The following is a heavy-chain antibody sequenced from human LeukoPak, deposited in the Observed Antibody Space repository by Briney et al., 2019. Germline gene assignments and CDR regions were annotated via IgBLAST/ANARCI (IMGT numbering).Heavy chain of an antibody. CDR1: GFIFSTYG. V-gene: IGHV3-30*18. D-gene: IGHD4-23*01. Sequence: GGSLRLSCAASGFIFSTYGIHWVRQAPGKGLEWVAVISNDGSNKYYADSVKGRFTISRDNSKNTLYLQMNSLRAEDTAVYYCAKGLSGGGQRGYFDYWGQGTLVTVSS. CDR3: AKGLSGGGQRGYFDY. CDR2: ISNDGSNK. J-gene: IGHJ4*02.